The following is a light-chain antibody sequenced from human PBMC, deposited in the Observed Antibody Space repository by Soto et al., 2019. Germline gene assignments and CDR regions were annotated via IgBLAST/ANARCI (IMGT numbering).Light chain of an antibody. J-gene: IGLJ2*01. CDR3: QSYDSSLGVYVG. V-gene: IGLV1-40*01. Sequence: QSALTQPPSVSGAPGQKVTISCTGGRSNIGAGYDVHWYQQLPGAAPKLLITGNNIRPSGVPDRFSASKSGTSASLVITGLLAEDEADYFCQSYDSSLGVYVGFGGGTQLTVL. CDR1: RSNIGAGYD. CDR2: GNN.